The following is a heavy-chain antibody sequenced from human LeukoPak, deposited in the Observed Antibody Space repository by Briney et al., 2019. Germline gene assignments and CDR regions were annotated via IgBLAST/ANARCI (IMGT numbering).Heavy chain of an antibody. CDR3: ARHNVYDSSGDGRYYFDQ. D-gene: IGHD3-22*01. Sequence: SEPLSLTCAVSGYSISSGYHWAWLRQPPGEGLEWIGSMSHSGSTSYNPSLKSRVTFSVDTSKNQFSVKLRSVSAADTAVYYCARHNVYDSSGDGRYYFDQWGQGTLVTVSS. V-gene: IGHV4-38-2*01. J-gene: IGHJ4*02. CDR1: GYSISSGYH. CDR2: MSHSGST.